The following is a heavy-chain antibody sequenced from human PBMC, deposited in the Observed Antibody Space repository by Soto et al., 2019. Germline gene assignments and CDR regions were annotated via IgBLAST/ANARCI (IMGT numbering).Heavy chain of an antibody. D-gene: IGHD3-16*01. CDR3: ARGGTSGSFDY. CDR1: AFTFSSYW. CDR2: TNSDETST. V-gene: IGHV3-74*01. J-gene: IGHJ4*02. Sequence: GGSPRLSCAASAFTFSSYWMHWVRQGSGNGLVWVSRTNSDETSTSYADSVKGRFAISRDNGKDTLYLQMNSLRTEDTAVYYCARGGTSGSFDYWGRGTLVTVSS.